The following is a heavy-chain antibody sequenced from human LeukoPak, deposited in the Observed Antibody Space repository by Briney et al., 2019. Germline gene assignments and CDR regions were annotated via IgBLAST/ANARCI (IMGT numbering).Heavy chain of an antibody. CDR1: GFTFDNYA. V-gene: IGHV3-9*01. D-gene: IGHD6-19*01. CDR3: ARAYKDRSLAGKKEFFQH. J-gene: IGHJ1*01. Sequence: GGSLRLSCAASGFTFDNYAMNWVRQVPGKGLGWISLISWNSGTIGYADSMKGRFTISRDNANNFLYLQMNSLRAEDTALYYCARAYKDRSLAGKKEFFQHWGQGTLVTVSS. CDR2: ISWNSGTI.